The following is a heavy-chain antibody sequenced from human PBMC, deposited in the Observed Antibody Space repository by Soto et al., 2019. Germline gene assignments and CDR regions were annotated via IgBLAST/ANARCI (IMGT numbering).Heavy chain of an antibody. CDR3: ARDSSKYTYGSFYFDY. CDR2: ISYSSATI. CDR1: GFTFSNYG. Sequence: GGSLRLSCAASGFTFSNYGINWVRQAPGRGLEWISFISYSSATIHYADSVRGRFTISRDNANNSLYLEMSSLRDEDTAVYFCARDSSKYTYGSFYFDYWGKGTLVTVSS. V-gene: IGHV3-48*02. J-gene: IGHJ4*02. D-gene: IGHD5-18*01.